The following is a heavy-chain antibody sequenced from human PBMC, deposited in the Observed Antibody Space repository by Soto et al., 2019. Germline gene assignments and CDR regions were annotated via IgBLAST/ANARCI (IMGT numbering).Heavy chain of an antibody. J-gene: IGHJ6*02. V-gene: IGHV1-69*04. D-gene: IGHD2-21*01. CDR3: ARRRYCGYDCYHKHYYGMDV. Sequence: SVNVSCKASGDTFSSYAVYWVRQAPGRGLEWMGRIITVLGTTDYAQNFKGRLTITAEKSTKTVYMELSSLRSEDTAVYYCARRRYCGYDCYHKHYYGMDVWG. CDR2: IITVLGTT. CDR1: GDTFSSYA.